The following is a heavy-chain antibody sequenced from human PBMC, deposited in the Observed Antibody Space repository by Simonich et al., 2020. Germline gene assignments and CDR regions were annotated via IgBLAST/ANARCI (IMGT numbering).Heavy chain of an antibody. J-gene: IGHJ4*02. D-gene: IGHD6-13*01. CDR2: ISYDESNK. V-gene: IGHV3-30*07. CDR3: ARELSKNGETAAGYYFDY. CDR1: GFTFSSYA. Sequence: QVQLVESGGGVVQPGRSLRLSCAASGFTFSSYAMHWVRQAPGKGLEWVAVISYDESNKYYADSVKGRFTISRDNSKNTLYLQMNSLRAEDTAVYYCARELSKNGETAAGYYFDYWGQGTLVTVSS.